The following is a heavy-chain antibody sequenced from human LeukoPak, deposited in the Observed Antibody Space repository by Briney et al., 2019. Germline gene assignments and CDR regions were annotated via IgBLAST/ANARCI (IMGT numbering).Heavy chain of an antibody. CDR3: ARAIHLNIVVVVAATLRGDWFDP. Sequence: SETLSLTCAVYGGSFSGYYWSWIRQPPGKGLEWIGEINHSGSTNYNPSLKSRVTISVDTSKNQFSLKLSSVTAADTAVYYCARAIHLNIVVVVAATLRGDWFDPWGQGTLVTVSS. CDR1: GGSFSGYY. J-gene: IGHJ5*02. V-gene: IGHV4-34*01. D-gene: IGHD2-15*01. CDR2: INHSGST.